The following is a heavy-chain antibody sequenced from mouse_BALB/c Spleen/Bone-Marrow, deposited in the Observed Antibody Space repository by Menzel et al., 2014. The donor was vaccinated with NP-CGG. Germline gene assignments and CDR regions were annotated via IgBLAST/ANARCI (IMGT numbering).Heavy chain of an antibody. CDR2: INPSTGYT. CDR1: GYTFTNYR. Sequence: VQLVESGAELAKPGASVKMSCKASGYTFTNYRMHWVKQRPGQGLEWIGYINPSTGYTEYNQKFKDKATLTADKSSSTAYMQLSSLTSEDSAVYYCARRGIYYGNYFAYWGQGTLVTVSA. V-gene: IGHV1-4*01. D-gene: IGHD2-1*01. CDR3: ARRGIYYGNYFAY. J-gene: IGHJ3*01.